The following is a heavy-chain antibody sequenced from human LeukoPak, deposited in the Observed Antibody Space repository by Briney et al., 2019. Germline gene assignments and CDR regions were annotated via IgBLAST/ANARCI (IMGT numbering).Heavy chain of an antibody. Sequence: PPASVKVSCKASEGTFSSYAISWVRQAPGQGLEWMGGIIPIFGTANYAQKFQGRVTITADESTSTAYMELSSLRSEDTAVYYCARAEDDILTGYSTLDYWGQGTLVTVSS. CDR2: IIPIFGTA. D-gene: IGHD3-9*01. V-gene: IGHV1-69*01. CDR3: ARAEDDILTGYSTLDY. J-gene: IGHJ4*02. CDR1: EGTFSSYA.